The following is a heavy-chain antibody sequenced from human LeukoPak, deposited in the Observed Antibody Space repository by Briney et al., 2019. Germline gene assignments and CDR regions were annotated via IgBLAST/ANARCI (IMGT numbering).Heavy chain of an antibody. CDR1: GFTFSSYG. V-gene: IGHV3-30*18. CDR2: ISYDGSNK. J-gene: IGHJ6*02. CDR3: AKDSRLSGMDV. D-gene: IGHD2/OR15-2a*01. Sequence: PGRSLRLSCAASGFTFSSYGMHWVRQAPGKGLEWVAVISYDGSNKYYADSVKGRFTISRDNSKNTLYLQMNSLRAEDTAVYYCAKDSRLSGMDVWGQGTTVTVSS.